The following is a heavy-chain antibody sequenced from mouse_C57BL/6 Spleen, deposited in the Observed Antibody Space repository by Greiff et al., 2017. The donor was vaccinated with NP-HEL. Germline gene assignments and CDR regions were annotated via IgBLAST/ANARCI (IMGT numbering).Heavy chain of an antibody. CDR2: INPNNGGT. J-gene: IGHJ2*01. Sequence: EVQLQESGPELVKPGASVKIPCKASGYTFTDYNMDWVKQSHGKSLEWIGDINPNNGGTIYNQKFKGKATLTVDKSASTAYMELRSLTSEDTAVYYCARRGYDGYYVDYWGQGTTLTVSA. D-gene: IGHD2-3*01. CDR1: GYTFTDYN. CDR3: ARRGYDGYYVDY. V-gene: IGHV1-18*01.